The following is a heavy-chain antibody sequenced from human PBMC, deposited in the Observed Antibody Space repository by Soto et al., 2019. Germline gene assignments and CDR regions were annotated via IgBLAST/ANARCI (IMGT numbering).Heavy chain of an antibody. J-gene: IGHJ6*02. CDR1: GFTFSSYA. CDR2: ISSSSSYI. Sequence: EVQLLESGGGLVQPGGSLRLSCAASGFTFSSYAMSWVRQAPGKGLEWVSSISSSSSYIYYADSVKGRFTISRDNAKNSLYLQMNSLRAEDTAVYYCARDGDYYDSSGYTYYYYYGMDVWGQGTTVTVSS. D-gene: IGHD3-22*01. V-gene: IGHV3-21*01. CDR3: ARDGDYYDSSGYTYYYYYGMDV.